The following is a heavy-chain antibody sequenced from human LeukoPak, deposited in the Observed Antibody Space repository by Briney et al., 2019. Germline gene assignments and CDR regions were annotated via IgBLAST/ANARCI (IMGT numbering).Heavy chain of an antibody. CDR1: GGSISSSSYY. D-gene: IGHD3-10*01. J-gene: IGHJ4*02. CDR2: IYYSGST. V-gene: IGHV4-39*07. CDR3: ARDFHNFYGSGSYFDY. Sequence: PSETLSLTCTVSGGSISSSSYYWGWIRQPPGKGLEWIRSIYYSGSTYYNPSLKSRVTISVDTSKNQFSLKLSSVTAADTAVYYCARDFHNFYGSGSYFDYWGQGTLVTVSS.